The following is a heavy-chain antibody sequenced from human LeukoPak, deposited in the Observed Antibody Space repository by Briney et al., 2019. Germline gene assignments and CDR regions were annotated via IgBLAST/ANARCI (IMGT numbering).Heavy chain of an antibody. CDR1: GYTFTSYG. D-gene: IGHD6-13*01. CDR3: ARDNLDREAAASDY. Sequence: GASVKVSCKASGYTFTSYGISWVRQAPGQGLEWMGWISAYNGNTNYAQKLQGRVTMTTDTSTSTAYMELRSLRSDDTAAYYCARDNLDREAAASDYWGQGTLVTVSS. CDR2: ISAYNGNT. J-gene: IGHJ4*02. V-gene: IGHV1-18*01.